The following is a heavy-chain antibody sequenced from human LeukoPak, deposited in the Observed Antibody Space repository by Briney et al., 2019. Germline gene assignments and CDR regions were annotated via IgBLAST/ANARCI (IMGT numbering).Heavy chain of an antibody. D-gene: IGHD1-26*01. J-gene: IGHJ3*02. Sequence: GGSLRLSCAASGFTVSDNYMTWVRQAPGKGLEWVSSIYSAGATHYAESVKGRFTISRDNSKNTLYLQMNSLRAEDMAVYYCARIEWERLGRTFDIWGQGTMVTVSS. CDR3: ARIEWERLGRTFDI. CDR2: IYSAGAT. CDR1: GFTVSDNY. V-gene: IGHV3-53*01.